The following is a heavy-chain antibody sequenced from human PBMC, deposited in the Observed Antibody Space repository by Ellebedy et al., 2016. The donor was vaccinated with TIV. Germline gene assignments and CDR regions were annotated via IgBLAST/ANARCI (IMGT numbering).Heavy chain of an antibody. V-gene: IGHV3-66*01. CDR3: VRDLHWAFDI. CDR2: IYSDGTT. Sequence: PGGSLRLSCVASGFTVRGNDMIWVRQAPRKGLEWVSVIYSDGTTYYADSVKGRFTISRDNSKNTLFLQMNSLRDADTAVYYCVRDLHWAFDIWGQGTVVTVSS. D-gene: IGHD1-1*01. CDR1: GFTVRGND. J-gene: IGHJ3*02.